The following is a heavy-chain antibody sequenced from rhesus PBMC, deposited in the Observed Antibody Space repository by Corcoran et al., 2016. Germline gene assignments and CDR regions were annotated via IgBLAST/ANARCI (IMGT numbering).Heavy chain of an antibody. D-gene: IGHD1-1*01. CDR2: ISGSSGST. Sequence: QVQLRESGPRLVKPSEPLSLTCAVSGYSISSVSPWGWIGQPPGKGLEYIGSISGSSGSTYHNPSRKSRVTISKDTSKNQFSLKLSSVTAADTAVYYCARHMELLDYWGQGVLVTVSS. J-gene: IGHJ4*01. V-gene: IGHV4-99*01. CDR3: ARHMELLDY. CDR1: GYSISSVSP.